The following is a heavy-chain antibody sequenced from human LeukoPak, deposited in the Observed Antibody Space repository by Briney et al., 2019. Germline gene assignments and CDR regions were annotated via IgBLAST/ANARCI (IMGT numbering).Heavy chain of an antibody. V-gene: IGHV4-34*01. CDR2: INHSGST. CDR3: ARKRAARPKRSDWFDP. J-gene: IGHJ5*02. D-gene: IGHD6-6*01. Sequence: SETLSLTCAVYGGSFSGYYWSWIRQPPGKGLEWIGEINHSGSTNYNPSLKSRVTISVDTSKNQFSLKLSSVTAADTAVYYCARKRAARPKRSDWFDPWGQGTLVTVSS. CDR1: GGSFSGYY.